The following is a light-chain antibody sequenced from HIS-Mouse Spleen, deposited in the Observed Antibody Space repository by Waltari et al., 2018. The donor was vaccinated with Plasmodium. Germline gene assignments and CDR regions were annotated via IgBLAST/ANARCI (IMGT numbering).Light chain of an antibody. CDR2: KAS. CDR3: YSAADNNRV. V-gene: IGLV3-27*01. J-gene: IGLJ3*02. CDR1: VLAKKY. Sequence: SYELTQPSSVSVSPGQTARLTCSADVLAKKYARWFQQKPGQAPVLVIYKASERPSGIPDRFSGSSSGTTVTLTISGAQVEDEADYYCYSAADNNRVFGGGTKLTVL.